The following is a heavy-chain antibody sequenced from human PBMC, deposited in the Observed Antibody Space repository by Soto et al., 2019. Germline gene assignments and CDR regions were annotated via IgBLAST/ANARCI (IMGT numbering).Heavy chain of an antibody. CDR1: ELPFSDYY. CDR2: LNPKSGGT. J-gene: IGHJ6*02. V-gene: IGHV1-2*02. Sequence: GSVKGSFNASELPFSDYYMHLVREAPGQGLEWMGWLNPKSGGTTYAQKFQGRLTLSRDTSINTAYMELSRLSIDDTALYYCARERYQLLSDGMDVWAQGTTVTVS. D-gene: IGHD2-2*01. CDR3: ARERYQLLSDGMDV.